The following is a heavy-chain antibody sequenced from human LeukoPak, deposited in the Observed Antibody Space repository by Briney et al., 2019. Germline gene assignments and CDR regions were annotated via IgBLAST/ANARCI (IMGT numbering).Heavy chain of an antibody. Sequence: GGSLRLSCAASGFTFSNAWMNWVRQAPGKGLEWVSSISSSSSYIYYADSVKGRFTISRDNAKNSLYLQMNSLRAEDTAVYYCARAGGDGYNPNTYWGQGTLVTVSS. CDR2: ISSSSSYI. CDR3: ARAGGDGYNPNTY. J-gene: IGHJ4*02. V-gene: IGHV3-21*01. D-gene: IGHD5-24*01. CDR1: GFTFSNAW.